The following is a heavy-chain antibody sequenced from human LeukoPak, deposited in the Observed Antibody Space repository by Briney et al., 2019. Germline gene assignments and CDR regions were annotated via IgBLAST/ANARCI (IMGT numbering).Heavy chain of an antibody. CDR3: AKRTSGFCSSTSCYGHDF. CDR1: GFTFSSFA. V-gene: IGHV3-23*01. J-gene: IGHJ4*02. D-gene: IGHD2-2*03. CDR2: ISGSSGRT. Sequence: GGSLRLSCATSGFTFSSFAMTWVRQAPGKGLEWVSAISGSSGRTCYADSVEGRFTISRDNSKNTLYLQMSSLRAEDTAVYYCAKRTSGFCSSTSCYGHDFWGQGTLVTVSS.